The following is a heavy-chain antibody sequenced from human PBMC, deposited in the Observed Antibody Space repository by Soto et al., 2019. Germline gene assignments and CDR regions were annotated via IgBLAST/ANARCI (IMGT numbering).Heavy chain of an antibody. J-gene: IGHJ4*02. V-gene: IGHV3-23*01. CDR3: ASRTSGWYFDY. CDR2: ISGSGGST. Sequence: PGGSLRLSCTASGFTFSSYAMNWVRQAPGKGLERVSVISGSGGSTYYADSVKGRFTISRDNSKNKLYLQMNSLSAEDTAVYYCASRTSGWYFDYWGQGTLVTVSS. CDR1: GFTFSSYA. D-gene: IGHD6-19*01.